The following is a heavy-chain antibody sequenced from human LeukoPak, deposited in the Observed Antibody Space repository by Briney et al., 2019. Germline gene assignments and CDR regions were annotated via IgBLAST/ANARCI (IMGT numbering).Heavy chain of an antibody. D-gene: IGHD3-3*01. J-gene: IGHJ4*02. CDR2: IIPIFGTA. CDR3: ARDRWIFGVVTPSYFDY. V-gene: IGHV1-69*13. CDR1: GGTFSSYA. Sequence: SVKVSCKASGGTFSSYAISWVRQAPGQGLEWMGGIIPIFGTANYAQKFQGRVTITADESTSTAYMELSSLRSEDTAVYYCARDRWIFGVVTPSYFDYWGQGTLVTVSS.